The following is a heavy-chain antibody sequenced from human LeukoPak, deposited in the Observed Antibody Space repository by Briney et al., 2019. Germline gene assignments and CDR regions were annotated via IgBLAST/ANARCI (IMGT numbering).Heavy chain of an antibody. CDR1: GGSISSSSYY. V-gene: IGHV4-39*07. D-gene: IGHD5-12*01. Sequence: SETLSLTCTVSGGSISSSSYYWGWIRQPPGKGLEWIGSIYYSGSTYYNPSLKSRVTISVDTSKNQFSLKLSSVTAADTAVYYCARDSAIVATYMDYWGQGTLVTVSS. CDR2: IYYSGST. J-gene: IGHJ4*02. CDR3: ARDSAIVATYMDY.